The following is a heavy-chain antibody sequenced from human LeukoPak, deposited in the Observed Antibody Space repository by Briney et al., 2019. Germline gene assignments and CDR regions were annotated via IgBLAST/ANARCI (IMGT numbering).Heavy chain of an antibody. J-gene: IGHJ5*02. CDR1: GYTLTELS. CDR2: ISAYNGNT. Sequence: ASVKVSCKVSGYTLTELSMHWVRQAPGQGLEWMGWISAYNGNTNYAQKLQGRVTMTTDTSTSTAYMELRSLRSDDTAVYYCARASVTTPTWNWFDPWGQGTLVTVSS. D-gene: IGHD4-17*01. V-gene: IGHV1-18*01. CDR3: ARASVTTPTWNWFDP.